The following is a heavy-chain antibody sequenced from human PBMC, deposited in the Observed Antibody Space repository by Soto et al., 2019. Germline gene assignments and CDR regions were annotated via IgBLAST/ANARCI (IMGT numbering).Heavy chain of an antibody. J-gene: IGHJ4*02. CDR3: ARVRGYCSGGSCYSFPYYFDY. CDR2: INPSGGST. D-gene: IGHD2-15*01. CDR1: GYTFTSYY. Sequence: QVQLVQSGAEVKKPGASVKVSCKASGYTFTSYYMHWVRQAPGQGLEWMGIINPSGGSTSYAQKFQGRVTMTRDKSTSTVYMELSSLRSEDTAVYYCARVRGYCSGGSCYSFPYYFDYWGQGTLVTVSS. V-gene: IGHV1-46*03.